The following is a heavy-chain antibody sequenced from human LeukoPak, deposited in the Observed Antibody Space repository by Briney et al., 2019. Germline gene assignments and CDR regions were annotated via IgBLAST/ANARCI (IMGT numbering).Heavy chain of an antibody. Sequence: SQTLSLTCTVSGGSISSGSYYWSWIRQPAGKGLEWIGRIYTSGSTNYNPSLKSRVTISVDTSKNQFSLKLSSVTAADTAVYYCARDSSSGWRPFDYWGQGTLVTASS. CDR1: GGSISSGSYY. CDR2: IYTSGST. D-gene: IGHD6-19*01. J-gene: IGHJ4*02. V-gene: IGHV4-61*02. CDR3: ARDSSSGWRPFDY.